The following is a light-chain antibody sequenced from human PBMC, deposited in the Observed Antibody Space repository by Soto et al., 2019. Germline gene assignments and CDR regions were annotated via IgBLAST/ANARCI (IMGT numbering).Light chain of an antibody. CDR1: QSISTW. V-gene: IGKV1-5*03. CDR3: QQYSRWWT. Sequence: DIQMTQSPSTLSASVGDRVTITCRASQSISTWLAWYQQKAGKAPKLLIYKASSLESGVPSRFSGSGSGTEFTLNISSLQPDDFATYYCQQYSRWWTFGQGTKVEIK. J-gene: IGKJ1*01. CDR2: KAS.